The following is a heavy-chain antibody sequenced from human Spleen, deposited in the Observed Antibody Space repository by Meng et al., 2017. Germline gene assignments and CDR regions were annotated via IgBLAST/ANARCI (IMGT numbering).Heavy chain of an antibody. CDR2: IYPRDFDT. J-gene: IGHJ4*02. CDR3: AKSDCGGDCSLSFDY. D-gene: IGHD2-21*02. Sequence: GESLKISCKGSGYSFTSYWIAWVRQMPGKGLEWMGIIYPRDFDTRYSPSFQGQVTISADTSINTAYLQWSSLKASDTAMYYCAKSDCGGDCSLSFDYWGQGTLVTVSS. CDR1: GYSFTSYW. V-gene: IGHV5-51*01.